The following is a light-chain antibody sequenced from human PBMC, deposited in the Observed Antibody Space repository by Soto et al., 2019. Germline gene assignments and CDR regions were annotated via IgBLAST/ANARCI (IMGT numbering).Light chain of an antibody. CDR3: QQRSNWPT. V-gene: IGKV3-11*01. Sequence: EIVLTQSPGPLSLSPGGRATPSCRASQSVNRDLAWYQQKPGQAPRLLIYDASNRATGIPARFSGSGSGTDFTLTISSLEPEDFAVYYCQQRSNWPTFGQGTRLEIK. CDR2: DAS. CDR1: QSVNRD. J-gene: IGKJ5*01.